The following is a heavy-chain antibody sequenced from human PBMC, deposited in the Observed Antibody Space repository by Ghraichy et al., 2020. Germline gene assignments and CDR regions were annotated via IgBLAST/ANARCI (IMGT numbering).Heavy chain of an antibody. J-gene: IGHJ4*02. D-gene: IGHD1-26*01. V-gene: IGHV3-66*04. CDR2: IYSGGST. CDR1: GFTVSSNY. CDR3: ASQKVGVPGDDY. Sequence: GGSLRLSCAASGFTVSSNYMSWVRQAPGKGLEWVSVIYSGGSTYYADSVKGRFTISRDNSKNTLYLQMNSLRAEDTAVYYCASQKVGVPGDDYWGQGTLVTVSS.